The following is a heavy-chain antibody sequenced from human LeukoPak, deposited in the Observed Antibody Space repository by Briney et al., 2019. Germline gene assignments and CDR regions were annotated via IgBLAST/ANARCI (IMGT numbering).Heavy chain of an antibody. J-gene: IGHJ5*02. CDR2: IYSSGST. Sequence: PSETLSLTCTVSGGSISSYYWSWVRQPPGQGLEWIGCIYSSGSTTYNPSLKSRVTISVDTSKNQFSLKLSSVTAADTAVYYCARGGDFWSGTNEFDPWGQGTLVTVSS. D-gene: IGHD3-3*01. V-gene: IGHV4-59*01. CDR1: GGSISSYY. CDR3: ARGGDFWSGTNEFDP.